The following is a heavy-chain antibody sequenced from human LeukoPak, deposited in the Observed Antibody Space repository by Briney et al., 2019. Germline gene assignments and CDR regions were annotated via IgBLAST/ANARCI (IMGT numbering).Heavy chain of an antibody. Sequence: GGSLRLSCAASGFTVSSNYMSWVRQAPGKGLEWVSAISGSGGSTYYADSVKGRFTISRDNSKNTLYLQMNSLRAEDTAVYYCAKGQRSGGSCYDYWGQGTLVTVSS. J-gene: IGHJ4*02. D-gene: IGHD2-15*01. CDR3: AKGQRSGGSCYDY. CDR2: ISGSGGST. V-gene: IGHV3-23*01. CDR1: GFTVSSNY.